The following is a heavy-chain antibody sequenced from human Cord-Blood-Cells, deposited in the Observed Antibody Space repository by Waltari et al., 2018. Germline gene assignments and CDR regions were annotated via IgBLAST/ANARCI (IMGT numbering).Heavy chain of an antibody. V-gene: IGHV6-1*01. CDR1: GDSVSSHSAA. Sequence: QVQLQQSGPGLVKPSQTLSLTCAISGDSVSSHSAAWNWIRQSPSRGLEWLGRTYYRSKWYNDYAVSVKSRITINPDTSKNQFSLQLNSVTPEDTAVYYCARVAGYSSGWYRGYFDYWGQGTLVTVSS. J-gene: IGHJ4*02. D-gene: IGHD6-19*01. CDR3: ARVAGYSSGWYRGYFDY. CDR2: TYYRSKWYN.